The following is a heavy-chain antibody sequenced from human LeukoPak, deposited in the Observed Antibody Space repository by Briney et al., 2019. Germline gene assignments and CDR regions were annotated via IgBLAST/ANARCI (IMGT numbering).Heavy chain of an antibody. D-gene: IGHD3-22*01. CDR2: FYYSGST. CDR1: GGSISSGDCY. V-gene: IGHV4-30-4*01. J-gene: IGHJ5*02. Sequence: SETLSLTCTVSGGSISSGDCYWSWIRQPPGKGLEWIGYFYYSGSTYYNPSLKSRVTISVDTSKKQFSLKLSSVTAADTAVYYCARPYYYDSRIDPWGQGTLVTVSS. CDR3: ARPYYYDSRIDP.